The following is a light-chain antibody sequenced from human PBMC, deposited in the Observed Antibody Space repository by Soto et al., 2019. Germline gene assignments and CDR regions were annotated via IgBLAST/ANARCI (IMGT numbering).Light chain of an antibody. Sequence: QSVLTQPPSVSAAPGQKVTISCSGSSSNIGNNYVYWYQQLPGTAPKLLIYGNNKRPSGIPDRFSGSKSGTSATLGITGLQTGDEAEYYCGTWDSGLSAGVFGGGTKLTVL. CDR3: GTWDSGLSAGV. J-gene: IGLJ2*01. CDR1: SSNIGNNY. CDR2: GNN. V-gene: IGLV1-51*01.